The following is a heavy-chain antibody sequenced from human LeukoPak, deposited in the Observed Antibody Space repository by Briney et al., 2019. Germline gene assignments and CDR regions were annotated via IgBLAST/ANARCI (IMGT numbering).Heavy chain of an antibody. CDR1: GFTFSSYG. J-gene: IGHJ4*02. CDR2: ISYDGSNK. Sequence: AGGSLRLSCAASGFTFSSYGMHWVRQAPGKGLEWVAVISYDGSNKYYADSVKGRFTISRDNSKNTLYLQMNSLRAEDTAVYYCAKGGVSRGCDYWGQGTLVTVSS. D-gene: IGHD6-25*01. CDR3: AKGGVSRGCDY. V-gene: IGHV3-30*18.